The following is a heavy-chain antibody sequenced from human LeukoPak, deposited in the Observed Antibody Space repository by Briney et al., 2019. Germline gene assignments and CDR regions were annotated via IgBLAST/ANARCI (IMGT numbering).Heavy chain of an antibody. D-gene: IGHD3-10*01. CDR3: ARRGALYYGSGRKYFDY. J-gene: IGHJ4*02. Sequence: PSETLSLTCTVAGGSISSGSYYWSWIRQPAGKGLEWIGRIYTSGSTNYNPSLKSRVTISVDTSKNQFSLKLSSVTAADTAVYYCARRGALYYGSGRKYFDYWGQGTLVTVSS. CDR1: GGSISSGSYY. V-gene: IGHV4-61*02. CDR2: IYTSGST.